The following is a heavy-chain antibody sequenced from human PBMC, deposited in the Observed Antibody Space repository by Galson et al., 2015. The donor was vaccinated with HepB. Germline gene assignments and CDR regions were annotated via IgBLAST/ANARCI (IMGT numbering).Heavy chain of an antibody. D-gene: IGHD6-13*01. V-gene: IGHV3-21*01. CDR3: ARGGLSSSRGYGMDV. Sequence: SLRLSCAASGFTFSSYSMNWVRQAPGKGLEWVSSISSSSSYIYYADSVKGRFTISRDNAKNSLYLQMNSLRAEDTAVYYCARGGLSSSRGYGMDVWGQGTTVTVSS. J-gene: IGHJ6*02. CDR1: GFTFSSYS. CDR2: ISSSSSYI.